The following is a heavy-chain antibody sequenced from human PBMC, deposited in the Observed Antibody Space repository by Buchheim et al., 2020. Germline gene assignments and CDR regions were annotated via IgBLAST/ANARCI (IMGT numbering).Heavy chain of an antibody. CDR2: IVVGRGNT. CDR3: AADQPSITIFGVVTQAPDNYYMDV. V-gene: IGHV1-58*01. D-gene: IGHD3-3*01. J-gene: IGHJ6*03. CDR1: GFTFTSSA. Sequence: QMQLVQSGPEVKKPGTSVKVSCKASGFTFTSSAVQWVRQARGQRLEWIGWIVVGRGNTNYAQKFQERVTITRDMSTSTAYMELSSLRSEDTAVYYCAADQPSITIFGVVTQAPDNYYMDVWGKGTT.